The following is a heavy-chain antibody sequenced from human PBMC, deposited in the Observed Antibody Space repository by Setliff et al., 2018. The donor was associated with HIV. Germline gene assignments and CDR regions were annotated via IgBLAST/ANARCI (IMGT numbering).Heavy chain of an antibody. V-gene: IGHV4-39*07. CDR3: ARDGVVPAAMDYYGLDV. CDR2: IYYSGTT. CDR1: GGSINITNFY. D-gene: IGHD2-2*01. J-gene: IGHJ6*02. Sequence: SETLSLTCTVSGGSINITNFYWAWIRQPPGKGLEWLGSIYYSGTTYVHPSLKSRVTISIDTFKSQFSLKLRSVNAADTAVYFCARDGVVPAAMDYYGLDVWGQGTTVTVSS.